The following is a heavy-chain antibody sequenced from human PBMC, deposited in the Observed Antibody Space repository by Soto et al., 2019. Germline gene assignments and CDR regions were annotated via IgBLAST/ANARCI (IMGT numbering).Heavy chain of an antibody. CDR1: GYSFTSYW. V-gene: IGHV5-10-1*01. D-gene: IGHD6-6*01. CDR3: ARQKIAARPYYYYGMDV. CDR2: IDPSDSYT. J-gene: IGHJ6*02. Sequence: PGESRKISCKGSGYSFTSYWISWVRQMPGKGLEWMGRIDPSDSYTNYSPSFQGHVTISADKSISTAYLQRSSLKASDTAMYYCARQKIAARPYYYYGMDVWGQGTTVTVSS.